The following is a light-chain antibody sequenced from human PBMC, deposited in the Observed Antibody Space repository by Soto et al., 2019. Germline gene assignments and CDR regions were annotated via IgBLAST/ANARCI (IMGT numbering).Light chain of an antibody. CDR1: QSISRS. Sequence: DIQMTQSPSTLSASVGARVTITCRASQSISRSLAWYQQKTGKAPNLLIYDAFSFEGGVPSRFSGSGFGTEFTHNITNLQPADFATYYCQQYSDFLISFGPGTTVDFK. CDR2: DAF. CDR3: QQYSDFLIS. V-gene: IGKV1-5*01. J-gene: IGKJ3*01.